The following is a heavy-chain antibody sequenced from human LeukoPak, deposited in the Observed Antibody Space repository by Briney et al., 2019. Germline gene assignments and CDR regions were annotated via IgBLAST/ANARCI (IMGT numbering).Heavy chain of an antibody. Sequence: GGSLRLSCAASGFTFSSYAMHWVRQAPGKGLEYVSAISSDGGSTYYANSVKGRFTISRDNSKNTLYLQLGSLRAEDMAVYYCARAAEGYCDYWGQGTLVTVSS. CDR3: ARAAEGYCDY. V-gene: IGHV3-64*01. CDR1: GFTFSSYA. J-gene: IGHJ4*02. D-gene: IGHD6-13*01. CDR2: ISSDGGST.